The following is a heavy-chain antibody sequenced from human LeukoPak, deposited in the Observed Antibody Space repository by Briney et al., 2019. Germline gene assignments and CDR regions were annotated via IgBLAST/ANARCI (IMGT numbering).Heavy chain of an antibody. J-gene: IGHJ5*02. D-gene: IGHD6-13*01. CDR2: IYYSGST. Sequence: SETLSLTCTVSGGSISSSSYYWGWIRQPPGKGLEWIGSIYYSGSTYYNPSLKSRVTISVDTSKNQFSLKPSSVTAADTAVYYCAPMVIAAAGLNWFDPWGQGTLVTVSS. V-gene: IGHV4-39*07. CDR3: APMVIAAAGLNWFDP. CDR1: GGSISSSSYY.